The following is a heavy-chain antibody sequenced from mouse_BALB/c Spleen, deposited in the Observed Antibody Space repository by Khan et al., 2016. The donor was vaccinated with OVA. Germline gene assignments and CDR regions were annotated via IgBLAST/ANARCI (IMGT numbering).Heavy chain of an antibody. V-gene: IGHV2-9-2*01. CDR3: VRRGNYYGSFYWYFDV. CDR1: GFSLTNYD. Sequence: QVQLKESGPGLVAPSQSLSITCTVSGFSLTNYDISWIRQPPGKGLEWLGVIWTGGGTNYNSAFMSRLSISKDNSKSQVFLKINSLQSDDTAIYYCVRRGNYYGSFYWYFDVWGAGTTVTVSS. J-gene: IGHJ1*01. D-gene: IGHD1-1*01. CDR2: IWTGGGT.